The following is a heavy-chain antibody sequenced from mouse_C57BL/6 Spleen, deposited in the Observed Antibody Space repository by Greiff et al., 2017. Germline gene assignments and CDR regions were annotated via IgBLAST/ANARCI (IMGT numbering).Heavy chain of an antibody. Sequence: QVQLQQSGPELVKPGASVKLSCKATGYSFTGYWIEWVKQRPGHGLEWIGEILPGSGSTNYNEKFKGKATFTADTSSNTAYMQLSSLTTEDSDIYDCARGTTVVAKGYYFDYWGQGTTLTVSS. D-gene: IGHD1-1*01. CDR3: ARGTTVVAKGYYFDY. CDR2: ILPGSGST. J-gene: IGHJ2*01. CDR1: GYSFTGYW. V-gene: IGHV1-9*01.